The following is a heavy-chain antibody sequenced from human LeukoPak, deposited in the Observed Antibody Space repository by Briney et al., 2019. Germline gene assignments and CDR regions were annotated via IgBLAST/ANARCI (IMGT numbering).Heavy chain of an antibody. J-gene: IGHJ5*02. Sequence: GGSLRLSCAASGFTFSSYAMSWVRQAPGKGLEWVSTISGSGGSTYYADSVKGRFTISRDNSKNTMYLQMNSLRAEDTAVYYCAKGPRSSWSLNWFDPWGQGTLVTVSS. CDR2: ISGSGGST. CDR1: GFTFSSYA. D-gene: IGHD6-13*01. V-gene: IGHV3-23*01. CDR3: AKGPRSSWSLNWFDP.